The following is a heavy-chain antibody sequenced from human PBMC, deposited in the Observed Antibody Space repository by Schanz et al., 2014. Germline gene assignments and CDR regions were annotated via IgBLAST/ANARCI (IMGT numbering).Heavy chain of an antibody. J-gene: IGHJ4*02. CDR3: ARPRFDYGEVDY. D-gene: IGHD4-17*01. CDR2: IYASGAT. Sequence: EVRLVESGGGLVQPGGSLRLSCEASGFDFNSYSMNWVRQVPGKGLEWVSTIYASGATYYADSVKRRFTISRDISKNTLHLQVTSLRAEDTAVYYCARPRFDYGEVDYWGQGTLVTVSS. CDR1: GFDFNSYS. V-gene: IGHV3-66*04.